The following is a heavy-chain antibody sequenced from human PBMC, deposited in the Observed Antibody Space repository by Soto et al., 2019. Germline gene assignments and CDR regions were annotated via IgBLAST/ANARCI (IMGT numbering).Heavy chain of an antibody. D-gene: IGHD3-3*01. CDR3: ARDFVTICGAFMDV. CDR1: GFTFSSYA. J-gene: IGHJ6*01. V-gene: IGHV3-30-3*01. Sequence: QVQLVESGGGVVQPGRSLRLSCAASGFTFSSYAMHWVRQAPGKGLEWVAVISYDGSNKYYADSVKGRFTISRDNSKNTRYLQLNGLRAEDTAVYYCARDFVTICGAFMDVW. CDR2: ISYDGSNK.